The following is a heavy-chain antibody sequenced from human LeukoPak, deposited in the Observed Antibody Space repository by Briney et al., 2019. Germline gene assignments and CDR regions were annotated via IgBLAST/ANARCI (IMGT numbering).Heavy chain of an antibody. CDR3: AKSGANYYYSYMDV. J-gene: IGHJ6*03. CDR2: I. CDR1: GFTFSSYA. V-gene: IGHV3-23*01. D-gene: IGHD7-27*01. Sequence: GGSLRLSCAASGFTFSSYAMNWVRQAPGEGLEWVSPIKGRFTISRDNSKDTLYLQMNSLRAEDTAIYYCAKSGANYYYSYMDVWGKGTTVTVSS.